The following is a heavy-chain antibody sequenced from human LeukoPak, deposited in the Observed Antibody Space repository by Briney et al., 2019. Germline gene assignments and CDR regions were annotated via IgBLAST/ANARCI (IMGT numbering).Heavy chain of an antibody. V-gene: IGHV3-23*01. J-gene: IGHJ4*02. CDR1: GFTFSSYA. D-gene: IGHD3-22*01. CDR3: AKPYFYDISGFHFDY. Sequence: GAPLRLSCAASGFTFSSYAMSWVRQAPGKGLEWVSSISGSGGSTYYADSVKSRFTISRDNSKNTPYLQMNSLRAEDTAVYYCAKPYFYDISGFHFDYWGQGTLVTVSS. CDR2: ISGSGGST.